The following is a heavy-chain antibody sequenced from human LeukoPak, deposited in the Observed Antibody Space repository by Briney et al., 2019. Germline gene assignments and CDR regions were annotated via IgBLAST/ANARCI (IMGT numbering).Heavy chain of an antibody. Sequence: PGGSLRLSCAASGFTFSSYAMHWVRQAPGKGLEWVANIKQDGSEKYYVDSVKGRFSISRDNARNSLHLQMNSLRAEDTAVYYCARDCGILRTDCSDALDIWGQGTMVTVSS. CDR1: GFTFSSYA. CDR2: IKQDGSEK. CDR3: ARDCGILRTDCSDALDI. J-gene: IGHJ3*02. D-gene: IGHD2-21*01. V-gene: IGHV3-7*03.